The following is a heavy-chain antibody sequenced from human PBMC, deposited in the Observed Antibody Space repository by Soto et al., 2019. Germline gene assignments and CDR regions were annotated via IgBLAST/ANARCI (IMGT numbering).Heavy chain of an antibody. J-gene: IGHJ3*02. D-gene: IGHD2-15*01. V-gene: IGHV1-8*01. CDR2: MNPNSGNT. Sequence: QVQMVQSGAEVKKPGASVKVSCRASGYSFTSYDVNWVRQATGQGLEWMGWMNPNSGNTAFAEKFQGRVTMTRDTPISTAYMELSGLTSEDTAVYYCARYPYTSYCSDGSCSYDAFDIWGQGTVVTASS. CDR3: ARYPYTSYCSDGSCSYDAFDI. CDR1: GYSFTSYD.